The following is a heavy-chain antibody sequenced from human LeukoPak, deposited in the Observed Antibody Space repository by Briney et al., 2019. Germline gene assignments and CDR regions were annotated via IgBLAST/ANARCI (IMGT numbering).Heavy chain of an antibody. CDR3: ARYDYGDSTYYYGLDV. CDR1: GGSISNYY. Sequence: SETLSVTCTVSGGSISNYYWSWIRQPPGKGVEWIGYIYYSGSTNYNPSLKSRVTISIDTSKNQFSLKLSSVTAADTAVYYCARYDYGDSTYYYGLDVWGQGTTVTVSS. J-gene: IGHJ6*02. CDR2: IYYSGST. D-gene: IGHD4-17*01. V-gene: IGHV4-59*01.